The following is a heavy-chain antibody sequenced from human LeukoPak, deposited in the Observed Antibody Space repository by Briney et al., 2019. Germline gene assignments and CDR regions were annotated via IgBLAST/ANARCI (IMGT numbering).Heavy chain of an antibody. CDR2: IKSDGSST. D-gene: IGHD3-3*01. Sequence: GGSLRLSCAASGFTFSNYWMHWVRQAPGEALMWVSRIKSDGSSTYYADSVKGRFTISRDNSKNTLYLQMNSLRAEDTAVYYCANHQGGTIFYPSEIDYWGQGTLVTVSS. J-gene: IGHJ4*02. V-gene: IGHV3-74*01. CDR3: ANHQGGTIFYPSEIDY. CDR1: GFTFSNYW.